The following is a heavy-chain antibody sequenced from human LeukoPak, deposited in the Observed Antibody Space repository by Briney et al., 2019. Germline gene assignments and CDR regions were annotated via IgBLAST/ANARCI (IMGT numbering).Heavy chain of an antibody. Sequence: ASVKVSCKASGYTFTSYYMHWVRQAPGQGLEWMGIINPSGGSTSYAQKFQGRVTMTRDTSTSTVYMQLSSLRSEDMAVYYCARASGSSFLDYWGQGTLVTVSS. V-gene: IGHV1-46*01. CDR1: GYTFTSYY. CDR2: INPSGGST. D-gene: IGHD3-10*01. J-gene: IGHJ4*02. CDR3: ARASGSSFLDY.